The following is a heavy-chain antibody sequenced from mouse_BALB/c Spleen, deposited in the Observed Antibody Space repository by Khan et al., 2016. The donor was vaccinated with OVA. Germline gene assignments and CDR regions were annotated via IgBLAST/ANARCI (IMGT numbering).Heavy chain of an antibody. CDR2: ISGDSSTI. V-gene: IGHV5-17*02. Sequence: EVQLVESGGGLVQPGGSRKLSCAASGFTFSSYGMHWVRQAPEKGLEWVAYISGDSSTIYYADTVKGRFTISRDNSKKTLFLQMTSLMSEDTAMYYCATSYYYGYYFDYWGPGTTLTVSS. J-gene: IGHJ2*01. CDR1: GFTFSSYG. CDR3: ATSYYYGYYFDY. D-gene: IGHD1-1*01.